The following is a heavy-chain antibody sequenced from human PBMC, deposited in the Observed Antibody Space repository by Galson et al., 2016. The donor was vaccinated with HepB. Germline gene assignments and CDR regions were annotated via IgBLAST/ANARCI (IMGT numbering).Heavy chain of an antibody. V-gene: IGHV3-53*01. J-gene: IGHJ4*02. CDR2: IYSGGGT. CDR1: GFSVSNNY. D-gene: IGHD2-21*02. Sequence: SLRLSCAASGFSVSNNYMTWVRQAPGKGLEWVSLIYSGGGTSFADSVKGRFTISRGNSKNTLYLKMNSLRAEDTAGYYCARGGASDASGYWGQGTLVTVSS. CDR3: ARGGASDASGY.